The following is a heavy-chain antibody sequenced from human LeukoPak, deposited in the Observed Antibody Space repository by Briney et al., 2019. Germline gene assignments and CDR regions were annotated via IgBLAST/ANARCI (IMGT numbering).Heavy chain of an antibody. D-gene: IGHD3-22*01. Sequence: INHSATTNYHPSLKSRVTISVDTSKNQFSLKLSSVTAADTAVYYCARGVPDDSSGYYYFDYWGQGTLVTVSS. V-gene: IGHV4-34*01. J-gene: IGHJ4*02. CDR2: INHSATT. CDR3: ARGVPDDSSGYYYFDY.